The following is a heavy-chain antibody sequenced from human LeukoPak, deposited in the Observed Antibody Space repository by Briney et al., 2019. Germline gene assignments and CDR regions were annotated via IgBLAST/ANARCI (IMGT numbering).Heavy chain of an antibody. CDR2: ISGSGGST. J-gene: IGHJ3*02. CDR3: AKRYYYGSGSRAFDI. CDR1: GFTFSSYA. D-gene: IGHD3-10*01. V-gene: IGHV3-23*01. Sequence: GGSLRLSCAASGFTFSSYAMSWVRQAPGKGLEWVSAISGSGGSTYYADPVKGRFTISRDNSKNTLYLQMNSLRAEDTAVYYCAKRYYYGSGSRAFDIWGQGTMVTVSS.